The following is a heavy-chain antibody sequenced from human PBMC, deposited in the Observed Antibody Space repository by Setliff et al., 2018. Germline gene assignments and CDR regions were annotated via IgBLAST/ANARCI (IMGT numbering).Heavy chain of an antibody. CDR1: GFTFSSYA. Sequence: PGESLKISCAASGFTFSSYAMHWVRQAPGKGLEWVAVISYDGSNKYYADSVKGRFTISRDNSKNTLYLQMNSLRAEDTAVYYCARETVRYGSGSYYLSYFDYWGQGTLVTV. D-gene: IGHD3-10*01. CDR2: ISYDGSNK. V-gene: IGHV3-30-3*01. J-gene: IGHJ4*02. CDR3: ARETVRYGSGSYYLSYFDY.